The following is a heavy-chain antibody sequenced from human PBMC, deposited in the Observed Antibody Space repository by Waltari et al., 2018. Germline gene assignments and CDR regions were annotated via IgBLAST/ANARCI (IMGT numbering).Heavy chain of an antibody. CDR3: ARDKATLIDY. D-gene: IGHD5-12*01. J-gene: IGHJ4*02. V-gene: IGHV1-3*01. Sequence: QVQLVQSGAEVKKPGASVKVSCKASGYTFTSYAMHWVRQAPGQRLEWMGWINAGNGNTKYSQKFQGRVTITRDTSASTAYMELSSLRSEDTAVYYCARDKATLIDYWGQGTLVTVSS. CDR1: GYTFTSYA. CDR2: INAGNGNT.